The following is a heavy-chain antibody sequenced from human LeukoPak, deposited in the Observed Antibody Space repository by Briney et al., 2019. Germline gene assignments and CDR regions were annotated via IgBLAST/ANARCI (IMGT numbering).Heavy chain of an antibody. D-gene: IGHD1-20*01. Sequence: ASVKVSCKASGHGFTNYFIHWVRQAPGQGTEWMGLINPTGGGTTYPQKLQDRVTMTRDTSTGTVYMELSSLTSDDTAVYYCATEIPGTCYFQNWGQGTRVTVSS. CDR1: GHGFTNYF. J-gene: IGHJ4*02. V-gene: IGHV1-46*04. CDR3: ATEIPGTCYFQN. CDR2: INPTGGGT.